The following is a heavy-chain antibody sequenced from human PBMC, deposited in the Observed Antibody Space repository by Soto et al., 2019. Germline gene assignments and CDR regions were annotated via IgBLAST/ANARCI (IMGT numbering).Heavy chain of an antibody. CDR3: ARETLKRSTVTPPYYYYGMDV. V-gene: IGHV4-30-4*01. Sequence: SETLSLSCTVSGGSISSGDYYWSWIRQPPGKGREWIGYIYYSGSTYYNPSLKSRVTISVDTSKNQFSLKLSSVTAADTAVYYCARETLKRSTVTPPYYYYGMDVWGQGTTVTVSS. CDR2: IYYSGST. CDR1: GGSISSGDYY. J-gene: IGHJ6*02. D-gene: IGHD4-17*01.